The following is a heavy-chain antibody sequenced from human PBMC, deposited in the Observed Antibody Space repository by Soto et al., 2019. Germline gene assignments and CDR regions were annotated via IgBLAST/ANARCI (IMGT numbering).Heavy chain of an antibody. CDR3: ARDLVVVVADFVPFDY. D-gene: IGHD2-15*01. V-gene: IGHV1-18*01. J-gene: IGHJ4*02. CDR2: ISAYNGNT. CDR1: GYTFTSYG. Sequence: QVPLVQSGAEVKKPGASVKVSCKASGYTFTSYGISWVRQAPGQGLEWMGWISAYNGNTNYAQKLQGRVTMTTDTSTSTAYMELRSLRSDDTAVYYCARDLVVVVADFVPFDYWGQGTLVTVSS.